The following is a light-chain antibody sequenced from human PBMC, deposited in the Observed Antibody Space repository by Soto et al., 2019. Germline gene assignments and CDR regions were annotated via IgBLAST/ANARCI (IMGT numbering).Light chain of an antibody. Sequence: ETVLTQSPGTLSLSPGEGATLSCRASQSITSNYSAWYQQKPGQAPRLLIYGASSRATGIPDRFSGSGSGTDFTLTISRLEPEDFAVYYCQQYGSSPLTFGQGTKVEIK. CDR3: QQYGSSPLT. CDR2: GAS. V-gene: IGKV3-20*01. J-gene: IGKJ1*01. CDR1: QSITSNY.